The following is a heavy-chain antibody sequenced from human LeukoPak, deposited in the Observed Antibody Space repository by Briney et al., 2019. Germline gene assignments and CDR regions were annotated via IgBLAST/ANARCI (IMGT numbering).Heavy chain of an antibody. CDR1: AFTFSSYA. D-gene: IGHD1-1*01. CDR2: ISGSGGRT. Sequence: GGSLRLSCAASAFTFSSYAMSWFRQAPGKGLEWVSVISGSGGRTYYADSVKGRFTISRDNAKNSLYLQMNSLRAEDTAVYYCARLPPAVQRERRTLGDYWGQGTLVTVSS. J-gene: IGHJ4*02. CDR3: ARLPPAVQRERRTLGDY. V-gene: IGHV3-23*01.